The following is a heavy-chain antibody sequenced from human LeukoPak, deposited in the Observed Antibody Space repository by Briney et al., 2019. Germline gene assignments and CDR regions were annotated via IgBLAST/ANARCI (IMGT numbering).Heavy chain of an antibody. D-gene: IGHD6-6*01. Sequence: GGSLRLSCIASGFTFSSFGMNWVRQAPAKGLEWVSAISDDGRNTYYADSVKGRFTISRDNSKNTLYLQVNSLRTDDTAVYYCAKRVPYSSSSVYFDKWGQGTPVTVPS. CDR2: ISDDGRNT. V-gene: IGHV3-23*01. CDR3: AKRVPYSSSSVYFDK. CDR1: GFTFSSFG. J-gene: IGHJ4*02.